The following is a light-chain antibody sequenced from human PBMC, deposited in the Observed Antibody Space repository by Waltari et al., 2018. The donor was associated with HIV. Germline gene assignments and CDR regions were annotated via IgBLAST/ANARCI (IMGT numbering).Light chain of an antibody. CDR2: KDS. CDR1: ALPKQY. J-gene: IGLJ2*01. CDR3: QSADTSGTQVV. Sequence: SYELTQPPSVSVSPGQTARITCSGDALPKQYAYWYQQKPGQAPVLGIYKDSERRSGIPELISGASSGTTGTLTSSAVQAEDEADYYCQSADTSGTQVVFGGGTKLTVL. V-gene: IGLV3-25*03.